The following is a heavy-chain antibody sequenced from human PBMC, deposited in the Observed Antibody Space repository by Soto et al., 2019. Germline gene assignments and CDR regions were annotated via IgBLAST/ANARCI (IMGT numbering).Heavy chain of an antibody. CDR3: ARGGWAGYSSEGGFGL. Sequence: QVQLVQSGAEVKKSGAAVRISCKTSGFTFTSYYLHWVRQAPGQGLEWMGLINPAPGSTNHAEKFQGRVTMIRDMSSNTVYMQLGRLTSEDTGVYYCARGGWAGYSSEGGFGLWGQGTHITVSS. CDR2: INPAPGST. V-gene: IGHV1-46*01. CDR1: GFTFTSYY. J-gene: IGHJ4*02. D-gene: IGHD6-19*01.